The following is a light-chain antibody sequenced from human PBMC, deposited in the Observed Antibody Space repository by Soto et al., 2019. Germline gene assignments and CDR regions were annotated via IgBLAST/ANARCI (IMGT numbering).Light chain of an antibody. CDR2: GAS. CDR3: QQYGSSPPYT. CDR1: QSVSSRY. V-gene: IGKV3-20*01. Sequence: EIVLTQSPGTLSLSPGERATLSCRASQSVSSRYLAWYQQKPGQPPRLLIYGASSRATGIPDRFSGSGSGTDLTLTISSLESEDSAVYYCQQYGSSPPYTFGQGTKLEIK. J-gene: IGKJ2*01.